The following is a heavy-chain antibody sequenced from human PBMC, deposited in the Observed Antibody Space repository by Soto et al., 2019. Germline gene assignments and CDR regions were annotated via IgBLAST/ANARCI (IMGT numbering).Heavy chain of an antibody. CDR3: AHNCGVDCHSVFFY. CDR2: ISGGGGSS. Sequence: EVQLLESGGGLVQPGGSLRLSFAASGFTFSNYAMSWVRQAPGKGLEWVSGISGGGGSSYYADSVKGRFTISRDNSKNTLYLQMNSLRAEATAVYYCAHNCGVDCHSVFFYWGQGTLVIVSS. CDR1: GFTFSNYA. V-gene: IGHV3-23*01. J-gene: IGHJ4*02. D-gene: IGHD2-21*02.